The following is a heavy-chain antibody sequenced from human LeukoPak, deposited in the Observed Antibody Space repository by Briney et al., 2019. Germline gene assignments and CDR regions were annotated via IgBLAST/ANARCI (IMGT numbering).Heavy chain of an antibody. CDR1: GGTFSSYA. CDR3: ATLGDVLRLFPLISLDGMDV. Sequence: SVKVSCKASGGTFSSYAISWVRQAPGQGLEWMGGIIPIFGTANYAQKFQGRVTITADESTSTAYMELRSLRSDDTAVYYCATLGDVLRLFPLISLDGMDVWGQGTTVTVSS. D-gene: IGHD3-3*01. J-gene: IGHJ6*02. CDR2: IIPIFGTA. V-gene: IGHV1-69*13.